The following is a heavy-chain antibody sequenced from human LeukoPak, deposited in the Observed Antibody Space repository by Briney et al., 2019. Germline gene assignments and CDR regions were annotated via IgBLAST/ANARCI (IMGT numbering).Heavy chain of an antibody. CDR2: INPNSGGT. D-gene: IGHD6-19*01. V-gene: IGHV1-2*06. CDR1: GYTFTGYY. CDR3: ASTGIAVAGTEGRLYDY. J-gene: IGHJ4*02. Sequence: GASVKVSCKASGYTFTGYYMHWVRRAPGQGLEWMGRINPNSGGTNYAQKFQGRVTMTRDTSISTAYMELSRLRSDDTAVYYCASTGIAVAGTEGRLYDYWGQGTLVTVSS.